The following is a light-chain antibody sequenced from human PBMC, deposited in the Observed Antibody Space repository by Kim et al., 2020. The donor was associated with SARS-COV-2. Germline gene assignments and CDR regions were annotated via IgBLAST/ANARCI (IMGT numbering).Light chain of an antibody. CDR2: EDN. V-gene: IGLV6-57*04. CDR1: SGSIVSNY. Sequence: NFMLTQPHSVSESPGKTVTISCTRSSGSIVSNYVQWYQQRPGSAPTTVIYEDNQRPSGVSDRFSGSIDSSSNSASLTISGLKTEDEADYYCQSYDSSNVVFGGGTQLTVL. J-gene: IGLJ2*01. CDR3: QSYDSSNVV.